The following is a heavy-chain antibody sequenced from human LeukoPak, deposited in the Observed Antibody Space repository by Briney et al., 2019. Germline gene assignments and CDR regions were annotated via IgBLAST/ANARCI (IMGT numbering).Heavy chain of an antibody. CDR3: ATLPWCSGGSCYSHDS. J-gene: IGHJ5*01. Sequence: SETLSLTCTVSGDSISSSSYYWGWIRQPPGKGLEWSGSIYYSGSTYYNSSLKTRVTISVDTSKNQFSLKLSSVTAADTAVYYCATLPWCSGGSCYSHDSWGQGTLVTVS. D-gene: IGHD2-15*01. V-gene: IGHV4-39*01. CDR2: IYYSGST. CDR1: GDSISSSSYY.